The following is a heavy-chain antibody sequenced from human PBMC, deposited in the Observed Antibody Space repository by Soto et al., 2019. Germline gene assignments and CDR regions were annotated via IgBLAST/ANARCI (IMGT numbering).Heavy chain of an antibody. CDR2: IYWDDDK. D-gene: IGHD3-3*01. CDR3: AHRVLRTVFGLVTTTAIYFDF. J-gene: IGHJ4*02. CDR1: GFSLTTSGVG. V-gene: IGHV2-5*02. Sequence: QITLNESGLTQVKPRQTLTLTCTFSGFSLTTSGVGVGWIRQSPGKAPEWLALIYWDDDKRYSPSLKSRLTITKDTSKTQVVLTMADLDPADTATYYCAHRVLRTVFGLVTTTAIYFDFWGQGTPVAVSS.